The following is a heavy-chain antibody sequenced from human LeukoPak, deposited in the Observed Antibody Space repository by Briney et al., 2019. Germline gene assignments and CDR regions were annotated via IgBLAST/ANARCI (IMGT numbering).Heavy chain of an antibody. V-gene: IGHV3-30*02. Sequence: GGSLRLSCVASGFTFSSNGMHWVRQAPGKGLEWVTFIQYDGSKKYYADSVKGRFTISRDNSKNTLYLQMNSLRAEDTAVYYCAKAPQEMADPTPFDYWGQGTLVTVSS. CDR3: AKAPQEMADPTPFDY. J-gene: IGHJ4*02. CDR2: IQYDGSKK. CDR1: GFTFSSNG. D-gene: IGHD5-24*01.